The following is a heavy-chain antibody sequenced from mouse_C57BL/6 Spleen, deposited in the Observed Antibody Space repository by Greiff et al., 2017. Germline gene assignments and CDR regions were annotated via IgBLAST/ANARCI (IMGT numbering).Heavy chain of an antibody. J-gene: IGHJ2*01. Sequence: VQLQQPGAELVKPGASVKVSCKASGYTFTSYWMHWVKQRPGQGLEWIGRIHPSASDTNYNQKFKGKATLTVDKSSSPAYMQLSSLTSEDSAVYYCATSDGYYLLFDYWGQGTTLTVSS. CDR2: IHPSASDT. CDR3: ATSDGYYLLFDY. V-gene: IGHV1-74*01. CDR1: GYTFTSYW. D-gene: IGHD2-3*01.